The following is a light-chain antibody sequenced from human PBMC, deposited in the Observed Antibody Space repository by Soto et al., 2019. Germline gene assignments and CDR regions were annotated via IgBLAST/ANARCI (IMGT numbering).Light chain of an antibody. CDR3: QQRSNLPLT. CDR2: DAS. V-gene: IGKV3-11*01. CDR1: QSVSSY. Sequence: EIVLTQSPATLSLSPGERATLFCRASQSVSSYLAWYQQKPGQAPRLLIYDASNRATGIPARFSGSGSGTDFTFTISSLEPEDFAVYYCQQRSNLPLTFGGGTKVEIK. J-gene: IGKJ4*01.